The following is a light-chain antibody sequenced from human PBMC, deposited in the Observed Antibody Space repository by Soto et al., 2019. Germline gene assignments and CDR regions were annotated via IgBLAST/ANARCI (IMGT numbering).Light chain of an antibody. Sequence: DIQMTQSPSTLSASVGQRVTITCRASQGISRWLAWYQQKSGKAPKLLIYDASSLESGVPSRFSGSGSGTEFTLTISSLQPDDFATYYCQQYHSYSTFGQGTKVDIK. CDR1: QGISRW. CDR3: QQYHSYST. V-gene: IGKV1-5*01. CDR2: DAS. J-gene: IGKJ1*01.